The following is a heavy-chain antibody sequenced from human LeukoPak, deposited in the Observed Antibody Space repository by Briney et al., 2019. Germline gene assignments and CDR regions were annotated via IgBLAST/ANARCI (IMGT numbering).Heavy chain of an antibody. V-gene: IGHV4-59*01. J-gene: IGHJ5*02. CDR2: IYYSGST. Sequence: PSETLSLTCTVSGGSISIYYWSWIRQPPGKGLEWIGYIYYSGSTNYNPSLKSRVTISVDTSKNQFSLKLSSVTAADTAVYYCAMGYSSSWNPTSGNWFDPWGQGTLVTVSS. CDR3: AMGYSSSWNPTSGNWFDP. D-gene: IGHD6-13*01. CDR1: GGSISIYY.